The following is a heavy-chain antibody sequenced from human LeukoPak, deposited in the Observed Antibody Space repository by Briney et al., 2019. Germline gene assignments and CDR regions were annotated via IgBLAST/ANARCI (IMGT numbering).Heavy chain of an antibody. CDR1: GYTFTGYY. V-gene: IGHV1-2*02. D-gene: IGHD6-6*01. J-gene: IGHJ4*02. CDR2: INPNSGGT. Sequence: ASVKVSCKASGYTFTGYYMHWVRQAPGQGLEWMGWINPNSGGTNYAQKFQGRVTMTRDTSISTAYMELSRLRSDDTAVYYCARSPYCSSSRYYFDYWGQGTLVTVSS. CDR3: ARSPYCSSSRYYFDY.